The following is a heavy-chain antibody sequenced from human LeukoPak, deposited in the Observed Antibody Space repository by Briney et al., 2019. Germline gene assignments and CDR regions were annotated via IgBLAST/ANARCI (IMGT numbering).Heavy chain of an antibody. CDR2: IRYDGSYK. D-gene: IGHD2-15*01. Sequence: AGGSLRLSCAASGFTFRNFGMHWVRQAPGKGLEWVAFIRYDGSYKYYADSVRGRFTISRDNSKNTLYLQMNSLRAEDTAVYYCAKDWRRIVLVSAVTRHGNYMDVWGKGTTVIVSS. J-gene: IGHJ6*03. V-gene: IGHV3-30*02. CDR1: GFTFRNFG. CDR3: AKDWRRIVLVSAVTRHGNYMDV.